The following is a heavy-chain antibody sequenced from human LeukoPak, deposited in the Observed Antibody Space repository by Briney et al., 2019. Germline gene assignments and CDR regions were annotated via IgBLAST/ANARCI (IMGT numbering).Heavy chain of an antibody. CDR2: INPSGGST. J-gene: IGHJ4*02. CDR1: GYTFTSYY. V-gene: IGHV1-46*01. Sequence: ASVKVSCKASGYTFTSYYMHWVRQAPGQGLEWMGIINPSGGSTSYAQKFQGRVTMTRDMSTSTVYMELSSLRSEDTAVYYCARDRVLIVYGIDHHFDYWGQGTLVIVSS. CDR3: ARDRVLIVYGIDHHFDY. D-gene: IGHD2-8*01.